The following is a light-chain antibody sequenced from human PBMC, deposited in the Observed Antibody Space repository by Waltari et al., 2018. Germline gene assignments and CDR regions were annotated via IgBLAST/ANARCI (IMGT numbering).Light chain of an antibody. J-gene: IGKJ4*01. V-gene: IGKV3-11*01. Sequence: EIVLTQSPAIVSLSPGERATLSCRASQSVSFFLAWYQQKPGQGPRLHIFDTSNRATGIPARFSGGGSGTDFTLTISSLEPEDFATYYCQQRYSWPLTFGGGTKVEIK. CDR1: QSVSFF. CDR2: DTS. CDR3: QQRYSWPLT.